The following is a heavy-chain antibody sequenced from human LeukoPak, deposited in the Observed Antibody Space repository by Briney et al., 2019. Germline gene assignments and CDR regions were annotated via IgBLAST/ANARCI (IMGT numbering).Heavy chain of an antibody. D-gene: IGHD3-16*01. CDR1: GFTVSSNY. J-gene: IGHJ6*03. CDR3: ARGPPLGSYMDV. V-gene: IGHV3-53*01. CDR2: IYSDGST. Sequence: GGSLRLSCAASGFTVSSNYMSWVRQAPGKGLEWVSVIYSDGSTYYADSVKGRFTISRDNSKNTLYLQMNSLRAEDTAVYYCARGPPLGSYMDVWGKGTTVTVSS.